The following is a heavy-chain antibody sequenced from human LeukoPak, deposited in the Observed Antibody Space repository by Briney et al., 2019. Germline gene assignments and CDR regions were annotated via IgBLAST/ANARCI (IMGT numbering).Heavy chain of an antibody. CDR3: ARVQGSYYYGSSSYRYYWYFDL. D-gene: IGHD3-22*01. Sequence: SETLSLTCAVYGGSFSVYYWSWIRQPPGKGLEWIGEINHSGSTNYNPSLKSRVTISVDTSKNQFSLKLSSVTAADTAVCYCARVQGSYYYGSSSYRYYWYFDLWGRGTLVTVSS. CDR2: INHSGST. J-gene: IGHJ2*01. CDR1: GGSFSVYY. V-gene: IGHV4-34*01.